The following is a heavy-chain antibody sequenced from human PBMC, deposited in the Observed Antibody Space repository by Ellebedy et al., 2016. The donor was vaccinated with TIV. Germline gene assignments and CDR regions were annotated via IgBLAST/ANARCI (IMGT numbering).Heavy chain of an antibody. V-gene: IGHV3-23*01. CDR2: ISGFEQTT. CDR1: GFTFSSYA. Sequence: GESLKISCAASGFTFSSYAMSWVRQAPGKGLEWVSGISGFEQTTHYADSVKGRFTISRDNSKNTLYLQMNSLRAEDTAVYYCASRGSAGITIFGVGDYYYGMDVWGQGTTVTVSS. D-gene: IGHD3-3*01. J-gene: IGHJ6*02. CDR3: ASRGSAGITIFGVGDYYYGMDV.